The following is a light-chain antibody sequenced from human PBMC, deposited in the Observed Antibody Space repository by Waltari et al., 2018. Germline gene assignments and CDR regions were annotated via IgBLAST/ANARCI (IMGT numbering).Light chain of an antibody. CDR1: QSINTW. CDR2: KAS. J-gene: IGKJ4*01. V-gene: IGKV1-5*03. Sequence: DIQMTQSPSTLSASVGDRIPITCRASQSINTWLAWYQQKPGKAPKILISKASSLQSEVPSRFSGSGFGTEFTLTISSLQPDDSATYYCQRYSGYPPTFGGGTKVEIK. CDR3: QRYSGYPPT.